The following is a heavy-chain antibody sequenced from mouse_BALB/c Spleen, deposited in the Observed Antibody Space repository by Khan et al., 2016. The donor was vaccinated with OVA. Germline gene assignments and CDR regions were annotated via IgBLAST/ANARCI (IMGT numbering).Heavy chain of an antibody. CDR2: IWSGGST. V-gene: IGHV2-2*02. CDR3: ARNGDYVHWYFDV. CDR1: GFSLTSYG. J-gene: IGHJ1*01. Sequence: VELVESGPGLVQPSQSLSITCTVSGFSLTSYGVHWVRQSPGKGLEWLGVIWSGGSTDYNAAFISRLIISKDNSKSQVFFKMNSLQANDTAIYYCARNGDYVHWYFDVWGAGTTVTVSS. D-gene: IGHD2-13*01.